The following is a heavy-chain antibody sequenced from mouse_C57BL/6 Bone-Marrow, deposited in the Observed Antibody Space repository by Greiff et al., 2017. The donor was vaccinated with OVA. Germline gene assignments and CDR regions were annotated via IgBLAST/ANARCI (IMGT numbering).Heavy chain of an antibody. V-gene: IGHV1-76*01. J-gene: IGHJ2*01. CDR1: GYTFTDYY. CDR3: ARERPYYSDY. Sequence: VMLVESGAELVRPGASVKLSCKASGYTFTDYYINWVKQRPGQGLEWIARIYPGSGNTYYNEKFKGKATLTAEKSSSTAYMQLSSLTSEDSAVYFCARERPYYSDYWGQGTTLTVSS. CDR2: IYPGSGNT. D-gene: IGHD2-12*01.